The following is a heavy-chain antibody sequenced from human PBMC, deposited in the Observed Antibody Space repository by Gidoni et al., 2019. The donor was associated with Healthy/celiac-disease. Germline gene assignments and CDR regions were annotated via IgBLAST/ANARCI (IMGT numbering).Heavy chain of an antibody. J-gene: IGHJ4*02. Sequence: QVQLVESGGGVVQPGWSLRLPCAASGFTFRRYAMHWVGQAPVKGLEWVEVISNDGRNKYYADSVKGRFTISRDNSKNTRYLQMNSLRAEDTAVYYGARGITRYSSGCPSGYWGQGTLVTVSS. D-gene: IGHD6-19*01. V-gene: IGHV3-30*01. CDR3: ARGITRYSSGCPSGY. CDR1: GFTFRRYA. CDR2: ISNDGRNK.